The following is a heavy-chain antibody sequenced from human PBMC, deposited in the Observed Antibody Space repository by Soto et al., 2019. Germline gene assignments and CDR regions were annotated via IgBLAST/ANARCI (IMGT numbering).Heavy chain of an antibody. V-gene: IGHV3-74*01. J-gene: IGHJ4*02. CDR2: INPDGSIT. CDR3: GRGIGFWGK. Sequence: EVQLVESGGGLVQPGGSLRLSCAASGFTFSTSWMHWVRQTPGKGLVWVSHINPDGSITNYADSAKGRFTISRDNAKNQPFLAMNDSRAGATPVFFLGRGIGFWGKWGQGTLVTVSS. CDR1: GFTFSTSW. D-gene: IGHD3-16*01.